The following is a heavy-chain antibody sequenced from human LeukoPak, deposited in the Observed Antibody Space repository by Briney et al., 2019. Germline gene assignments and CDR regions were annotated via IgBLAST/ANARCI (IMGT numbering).Heavy chain of an antibody. CDR3: ARGLLWFGEFPY. V-gene: IGHV1-69*01. CDR1: GETFSSYA. CDR2: IIPIFGTA. J-gene: IGHJ4*02. D-gene: IGHD3-10*01. Sequence: GSSVKVSCKASGETFSSYAISRVRQAPGQGLEWMGGIIPIFGTANYAQKFQGRVTITADESTSTAYMELSSLRSEDTAVYYCARGLLWFGEFPYWGQGTLVTVSS.